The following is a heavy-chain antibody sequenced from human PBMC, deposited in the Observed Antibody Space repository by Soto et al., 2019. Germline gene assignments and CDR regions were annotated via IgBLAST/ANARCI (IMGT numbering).Heavy chain of an antibody. J-gene: IGHJ5*02. CDR3: ARCWRFDP. Sequence: SETLSLTCGVYGGSFSAYQWNWIRQSPGQGLEWIGEINHSGTTKYNPSLESRINLSVDTSKKQFSLKMFSVTAADTAIYYCARCWRFDPWGQGTPVTVS. D-gene: IGHD1-1*01. CDR2: INHSGTT. V-gene: IGHV4-34*01. CDR1: GGSFSAYQ.